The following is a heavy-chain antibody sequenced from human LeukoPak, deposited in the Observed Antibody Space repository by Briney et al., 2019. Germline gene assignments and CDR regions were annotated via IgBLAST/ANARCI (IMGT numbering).Heavy chain of an antibody. CDR3: ARRHINLRAFAI. J-gene: IGHJ3*02. V-gene: IGHV4-39*01. Sequence: SETLSLTCTVSGGSISSSSYYWGWIRQPPGKGLEWIGSIYYSGSTYYNPSLKTRVTISVDTSKNQFSLRLGSVTAADTAVYCCARRHINLRAFAIWGQGTMVTVSS. CDR1: GGSISSSSYY. D-gene: IGHD5/OR15-5a*01. CDR2: IYYSGST.